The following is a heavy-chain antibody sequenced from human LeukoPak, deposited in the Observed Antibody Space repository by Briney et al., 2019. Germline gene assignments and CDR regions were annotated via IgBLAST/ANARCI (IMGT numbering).Heavy chain of an antibody. CDR1: GFTFSSYA. J-gene: IGHJ4*02. V-gene: IGHV3-23*01. CDR2: ICANDGNT. D-gene: IGHD2-15*01. CDR3: AKGSGSSCYSPCDY. Sequence: GGSLRLSCAASGFTFSSYAMSWVRQAPGKGLEWVSVICANDGNTYYADAVKGRFTISRDNSKDTLYLQMDSLRAEDTAVYYCAKGSGSSCYSPCDYWGQGILVTVSS.